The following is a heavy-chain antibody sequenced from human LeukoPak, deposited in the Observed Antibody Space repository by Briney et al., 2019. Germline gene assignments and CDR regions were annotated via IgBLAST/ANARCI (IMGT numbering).Heavy chain of an antibody. D-gene: IGHD3-10*01. J-gene: IGHJ6*02. Sequence: PGGSLRLSCAVSGFIFSIYSMNWVRHAPGRGLEWGSYISSSSSTIYYADSVKGRFTISRDTAKHSLYLQMNSLRSEDTAVYYCAREERGGSGSYYYCGMDVWGQGTTVTVSS. CDR2: ISSSSSTI. CDR3: AREERGGSGSYYYCGMDV. CDR1: GFIFSIYS. V-gene: IGHV3-48*04.